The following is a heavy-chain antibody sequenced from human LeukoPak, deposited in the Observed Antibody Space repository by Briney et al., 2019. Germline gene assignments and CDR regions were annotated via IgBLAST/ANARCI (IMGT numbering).Heavy chain of an antibody. J-gene: IGHJ5*02. Sequence: PSETLSLTCTVSGGSISSYYWSWIRQPPGKGLEWIGYIYYSGSTNYNPSFKSRVTISVDTSKNQFSLKLSSVTAADTAVYYCASMGSWFDPWGQGTLVTVSS. V-gene: IGHV4-59*01. CDR2: IYYSGST. CDR3: ASMGSWFDP. CDR1: GGSISSYY. D-gene: IGHD3-10*01.